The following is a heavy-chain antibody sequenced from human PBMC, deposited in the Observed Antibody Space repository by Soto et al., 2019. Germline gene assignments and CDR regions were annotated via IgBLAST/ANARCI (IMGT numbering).Heavy chain of an antibody. CDR1: GFNFNSYT. Sequence: EVQLVESGGGLVKPGGSLRLSCAASGFNFNSYTINWVRQAPGKRLEWLSSISSSGYIFSTDSVRGRFTITRDKAKNSVYLQINSLIAEDTAVYFCARDCSGGSCYPGMDVWGQGTTVTVSS. V-gene: IGHV3-21*01. CDR3: ARDCSGGSCYPGMDV. J-gene: IGHJ6*02. D-gene: IGHD2-15*01. CDR2: ISSSGYI.